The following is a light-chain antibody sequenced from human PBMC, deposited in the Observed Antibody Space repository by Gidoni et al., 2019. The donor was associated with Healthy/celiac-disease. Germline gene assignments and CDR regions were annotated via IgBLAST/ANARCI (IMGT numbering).Light chain of an antibody. V-gene: IGLV3-19*01. CDR3: NSRDTSGNHLEV. Sequence: SSELTQDPAVSVGLGQTVRITCQGDSLRSYYASWYQQKPGQAPVLVIYAKNNRPSGIPDRFSGSSSGNTASLTITGAQAEDEADYYCNSRDTSGNHLEVFGGGTKLTVL. CDR1: SLRSYY. J-gene: IGLJ2*01. CDR2: AKN.